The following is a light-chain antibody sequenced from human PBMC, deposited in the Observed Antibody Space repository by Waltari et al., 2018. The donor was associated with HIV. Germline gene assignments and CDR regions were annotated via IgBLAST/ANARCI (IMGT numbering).Light chain of an antibody. CDR3: QSYDDNLEGV. CDR2: DDT. J-gene: IGLJ3*02. V-gene: IGLV1-40*01. Sequence: QAVLTQPPSVSGAPGQRVTISCTGSSSNIGAGYDVHWYQQVPGTAPSLLIYDDTNRPSGVPDRFSGSNSGTSASLAITGLQAEDEADYYCQSYDDNLEGVFGGGTKLTVL. CDR1: SSNIGAGYD.